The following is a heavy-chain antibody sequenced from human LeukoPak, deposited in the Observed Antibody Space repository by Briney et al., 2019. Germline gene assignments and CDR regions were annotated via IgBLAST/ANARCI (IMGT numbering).Heavy chain of an antibody. Sequence: PSETLSLTCTVSGGSISSFYWSWIRQPPGKGLEWIGYIYYSGSTNYNPSLKSRVTISVDTSKNQFSLKLSSVTAADTAVYYCARDNWNYGSSMDVWGQGTTVTVSS. D-gene: IGHD1-7*01. CDR3: ARDNWNYGSSMDV. CDR1: GGSISSFY. CDR2: IYYSGST. J-gene: IGHJ6*02. V-gene: IGHV4-59*01.